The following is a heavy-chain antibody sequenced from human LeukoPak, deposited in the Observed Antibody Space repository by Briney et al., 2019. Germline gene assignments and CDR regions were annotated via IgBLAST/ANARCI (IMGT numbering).Heavy chain of an antibody. Sequence: GGSLRLSCAASGFTFSDYYMSWIRQAPGKGLEWVSYISSSGSTIYYADSVKGRFTISRDNAKNSLYLQMNSLRAEDTAVYYCASTLGTYYDFWSGYYTSDAFDIWGQGTMVTVSS. J-gene: IGHJ3*02. CDR1: GFTFSDYY. D-gene: IGHD3-3*01. CDR3: ASTLGTYYDFWSGYYTSDAFDI. V-gene: IGHV3-11*04. CDR2: ISSSGSTI.